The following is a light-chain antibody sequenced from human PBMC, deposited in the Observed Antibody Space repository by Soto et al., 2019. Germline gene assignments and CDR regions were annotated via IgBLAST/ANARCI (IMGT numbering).Light chain of an antibody. Sequence: QSVLTQPASVSGSPGQSITISCTGTSSDVGVYIYVSWYQQHPGKAPKLMIYEVSNRPSGVSNRFSGSKSGNTASLTISGLQAEDEADYYCSSYSSSTTIYVFGTGTKV. CDR1: SSDVGVYIY. CDR3: SSYSSSTTIYV. V-gene: IGLV2-14*01. J-gene: IGLJ1*01. CDR2: EVS.